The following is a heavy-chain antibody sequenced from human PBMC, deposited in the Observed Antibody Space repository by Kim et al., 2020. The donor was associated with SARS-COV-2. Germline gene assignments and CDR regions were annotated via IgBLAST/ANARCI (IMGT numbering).Heavy chain of an antibody. V-gene: IGHV3-21*01. Sequence: GGSLRLSCAASGFTFSSYSMNWVRQAPGKGLEWVSSISSSSSYIYYADSVKGRFTISRDNAKNSLYLQMNSLRAEDTAVYYCATDSGSYRKPYYYYGMDVWGQGTTVTVSS. J-gene: IGHJ6*02. CDR1: GFTFSSYS. D-gene: IGHD1-26*01. CDR3: ATDSGSYRKPYYYYGMDV. CDR2: ISSSSSYI.